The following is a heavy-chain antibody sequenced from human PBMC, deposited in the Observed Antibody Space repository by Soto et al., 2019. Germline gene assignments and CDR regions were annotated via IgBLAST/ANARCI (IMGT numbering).Heavy chain of an antibody. CDR1: GFTFSSYS. CDR3: ARSRDYYDSSGYLLDY. CDR2: ISSSSSTI. Sequence: EVQLVESGGGLVQPGGSLRLSCAASGFTFSSYSMNWVRQAPGQGLEWGSYISSSSSTIYYADSVKGRFTISRDNAKNSLYLQMNSLRDEDTAVYYCARSRDYYDSSGYLLDYWGQGTLVTVSS. D-gene: IGHD3-22*01. V-gene: IGHV3-48*02. J-gene: IGHJ4*02.